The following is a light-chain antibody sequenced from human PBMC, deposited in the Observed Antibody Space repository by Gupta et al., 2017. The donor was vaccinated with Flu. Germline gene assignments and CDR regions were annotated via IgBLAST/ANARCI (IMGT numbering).Light chain of an antibody. Sequence: SVLTHPPSVSGAPGQRVTISCTGNSSNIGAGYDVNWYQHLPGTAPKLLIYANNDRPSGVPDRFSGSKSGISASLAITGLQAEDEADFYCQSYDSSLSAYVFGAGTKVTVL. V-gene: IGLV1-40*01. J-gene: IGLJ1*01. CDR2: ANN. CDR3: QSYDSSLSAYV. CDR1: SSNIGAGYD.